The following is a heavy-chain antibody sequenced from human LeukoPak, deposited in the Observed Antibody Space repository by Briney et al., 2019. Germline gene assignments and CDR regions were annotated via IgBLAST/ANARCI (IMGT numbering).Heavy chain of an antibody. J-gene: IGHJ4*02. CDR1: GGTFSSCA. V-gene: IGHV1-69*05. CDR3: ASVVFIAARPVYFDY. D-gene: IGHD6-6*01. CDR2: IIPIFGTA. Sequence: GASVKVSCKASGGTFSSCAISLVRQAPGQGLEWMGGIIPIFGTANYAQKFQGRVTITTDESTSTAYMELSSLRSEDTAVYYCASVVFIAARPVYFDYWGQGTLVTVSS.